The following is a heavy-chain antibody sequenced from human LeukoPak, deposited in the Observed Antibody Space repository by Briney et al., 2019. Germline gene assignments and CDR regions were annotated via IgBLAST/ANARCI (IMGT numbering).Heavy chain of an antibody. CDR2: INSDGSST. Sequence: GGSLRLSCAASGFTFSSYGMHWVRQAPGKGLVWVSRINSDGSSTSYADPVKGRFTISRDNAKNTLYLQMNSLRAEDTAVYYCARAPNFRGSYYFDYWGQGTLVTVSS. D-gene: IGHD3-10*01. V-gene: IGHV3-74*01. J-gene: IGHJ4*02. CDR1: GFTFSSYG. CDR3: ARAPNFRGSYYFDY.